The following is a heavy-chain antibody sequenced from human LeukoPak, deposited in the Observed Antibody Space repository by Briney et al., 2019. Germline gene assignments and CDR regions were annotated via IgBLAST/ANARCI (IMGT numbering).Heavy chain of an antibody. Sequence: ASLKVSCKASGYTFTSNYMHWVRQAPGQGLEWMGVINPTGGSTSYAHTFQGRITLTRDMSTSTDYLELSSLRSDDTAVYYCARDISVRDAAWWFNPWGQGTLVTVSS. J-gene: IGHJ5*02. CDR3: ARDISVRDAAWWFNP. CDR2: INPTGGST. V-gene: IGHV1-46*01. D-gene: IGHD5-24*01. CDR1: GYTFTSNY.